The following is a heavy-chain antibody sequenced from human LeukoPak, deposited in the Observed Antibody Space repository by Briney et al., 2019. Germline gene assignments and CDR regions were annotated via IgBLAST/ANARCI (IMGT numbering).Heavy chain of an antibody. CDR3: ASAPSRFSAYYYFDY. V-gene: IGHV4-34*01. D-gene: IGHD2-21*01. CDR2: INHSGST. J-gene: IGHJ4*02. Sequence: SEILSLTCAVYGGSFSGYYWSWIRQPPGKGLEWIGEINHSGSTNYDPSLKSRVTISVDTSKNQFSLKLSSVTAAATAVYYCASAPSRFSAYYYFDYWGQGTLVTVSS. CDR1: GGSFSGYY.